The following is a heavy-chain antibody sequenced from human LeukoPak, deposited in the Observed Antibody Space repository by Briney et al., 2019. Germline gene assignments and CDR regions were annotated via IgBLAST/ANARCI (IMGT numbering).Heavy chain of an antibody. CDR2: IYQSGTT. CDR3: ARGSTSAFDS. Sequence: SQTLSLTCAVSGFSMSGSSVAWSWIRQSPGKGLEWLGNIYQSGTTYYDPSLMSRVSLSLDMSKIQFSLKLTSVTAADTAVFYCARGSTSAFDSWGQGILVTVSS. J-gene: IGHJ4*02. V-gene: IGHV4-30-2*06. CDR1: GFSMSGSSVA.